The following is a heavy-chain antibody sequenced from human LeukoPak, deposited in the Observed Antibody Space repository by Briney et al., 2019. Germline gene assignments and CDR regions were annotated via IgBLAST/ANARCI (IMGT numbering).Heavy chain of an antibody. CDR2: IYYSGST. Sequence: SQTLSLTCAVSGGSISSGGYSWSWIRQPPGKGLEWIGYIYYSGSTYYNPSLKSRVTISVDTSKNQFSLKLSSVTAADTAVYYCAREGSDYHDAFDIWGQGTMVTVSS. J-gene: IGHJ3*02. CDR1: GGSISSGGYS. V-gene: IGHV4-30-4*07. CDR3: AREGSDYHDAFDI. D-gene: IGHD3-16*01.